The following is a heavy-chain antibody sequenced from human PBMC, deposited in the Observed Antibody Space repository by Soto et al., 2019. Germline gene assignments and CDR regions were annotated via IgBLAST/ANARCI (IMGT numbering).Heavy chain of an antibody. CDR3: ERLAGSSFFTY. J-gene: IGHJ4*02. Sequence: QLRLQESGPGLVKPSETLSLICTVSGGSIISSPDWWGWVRQPPGKGPEWIASIYRDGATYYNPSLNSGVTVFVGSSKNQFSLKLTSVTAADTAIYYCERLAGSSFFTYWGQGTRVTVSS. D-gene: IGHD6-6*01. CDR1: GGSIISSPDW. V-gene: IGHV4-39*01. CDR2: IYRDGAT.